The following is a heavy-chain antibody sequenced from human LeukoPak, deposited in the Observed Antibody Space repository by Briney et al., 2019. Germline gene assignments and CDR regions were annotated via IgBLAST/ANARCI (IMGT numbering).Heavy chain of an antibody. J-gene: IGHJ4*02. CDR2: INPNSGGT. Sequence: GASVKVSCKASGYTFTGYYMHWVRQAPGQGLEWMGWINPNSGGTNYAQKLQGRVTMTTDTSTSTAYMELRSLRSDDTAVYYCARERRGYFCSGGSCYSRSNYFDYWGQGTLVTVSS. D-gene: IGHD2-15*01. V-gene: IGHV1-2*02. CDR1: GYTFTGYY. CDR3: ARERRGYFCSGGSCYSRSNYFDY.